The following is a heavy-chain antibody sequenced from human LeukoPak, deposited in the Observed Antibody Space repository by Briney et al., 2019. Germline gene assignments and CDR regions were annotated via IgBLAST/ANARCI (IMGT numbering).Heavy chain of an antibody. CDR1: EFAFSNVW. Sequence: GGSLRLSCIASEFAFSNVWMSWVRQSPGKGLEWVGRVKTTTDGGTAEYAAPVKGRFTISRDDSKNTMYLQMNSLKIEDTGVYYCTYEGFDYWGQGTLVTVSS. V-gene: IGHV3-15*01. D-gene: IGHD3-3*01. CDR3: TYEGFDY. CDR2: VKTTTDGGTA. J-gene: IGHJ4*02.